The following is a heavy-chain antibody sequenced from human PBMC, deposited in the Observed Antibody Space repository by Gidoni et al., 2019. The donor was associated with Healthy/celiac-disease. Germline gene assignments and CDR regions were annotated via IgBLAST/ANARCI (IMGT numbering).Heavy chain of an antibody. Sequence: EVKLVESGGGLVQPGGSLRLSCAASGFTFSNYAMHLVRQAPGKGLEYVSAISSNGGSTYYANAVKGRFTISRDNSKNTLYLQMGSLRAEDTAVYYCARDYNYDSSGYYPGYYYYYMDIWGKGTTVTVS. CDR1: GFTFSNYA. V-gene: IGHV3-64*01. J-gene: IGHJ6*03. CDR2: ISSNGGST. D-gene: IGHD3-22*01. CDR3: ARDYNYDSSGYYPGYYYYYMDI.